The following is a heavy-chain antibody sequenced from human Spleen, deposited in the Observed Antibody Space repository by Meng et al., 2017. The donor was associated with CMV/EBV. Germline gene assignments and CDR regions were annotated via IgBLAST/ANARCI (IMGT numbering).Heavy chain of an antibody. CDR2: IKSKTDGGTT. CDR1: GFTFTNAW. D-gene: IGHD4-11*01. Sequence: LSLTCAASGFTFTNAWMSWVRQAPGKGLEWVGRIKSKTDGGTTDYAAPVKGRFTISRDDSKNTLYLQMNSLKTEDTAVYYCTTDRRVTDSVYYYGMDVWGQGTTVTVSS. J-gene: IGHJ6*02. V-gene: IGHV3-15*01. CDR3: TTDRRVTDSVYYYGMDV.